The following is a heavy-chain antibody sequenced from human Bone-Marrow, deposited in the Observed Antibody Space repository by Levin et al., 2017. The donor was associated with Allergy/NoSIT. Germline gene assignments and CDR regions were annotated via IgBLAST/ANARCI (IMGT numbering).Heavy chain of an antibody. CDR1: GFTFSDYY. D-gene: IGHD3-3*01. Sequence: GGSLRLSCAASGFTFSDYYMSWIRQAPGKGLEWVSYISSSGSTIYYADSVKGRFTISRDNAKNSLYLQMNSLRAEDTAVYYCARDQIITIFGVVIGNWFDPWGQGTLVTVSS. V-gene: IGHV3-11*01. CDR3: ARDQIITIFGVVIGNWFDP. CDR2: ISSSGSTI. J-gene: IGHJ5*02.